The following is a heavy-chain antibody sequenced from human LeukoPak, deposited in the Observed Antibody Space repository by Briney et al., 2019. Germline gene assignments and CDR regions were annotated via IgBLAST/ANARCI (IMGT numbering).Heavy chain of an antibody. CDR2: ISYDGNNK. J-gene: IGHJ5*02. Sequence: GGSLRLSCAASGFTFSSYGMHWVRQAPGKGLEWVAVISYDGNNKYYADSVQGRFTISRDNSKNTLYLQVDSLRPEDTAVYYCAKRGDSGSYRWFDPWGQGTLVTVSS. V-gene: IGHV3-30*18. CDR3: AKRGDSGSYRWFDP. D-gene: IGHD1-26*01. CDR1: GFTFSSYG.